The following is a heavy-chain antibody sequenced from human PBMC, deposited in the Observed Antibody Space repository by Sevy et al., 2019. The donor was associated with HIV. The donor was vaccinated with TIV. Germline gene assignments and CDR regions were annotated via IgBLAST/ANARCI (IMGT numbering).Heavy chain of an antibody. CDR1: EFTFSSYA. Sequence: GGSLRLSCAASEFTFSSYALNWVRQAPGKGLEWLAVISCDGSNKYYADSVKGRFTISRDNSKNTLYLQMNSLRAEDTAVYYRERADRIDPWSAYSHWGQGTLVTVSS. V-gene: IGHV3-30*04. CDR2: ISCDGSNK. D-gene: IGHD3-3*01. J-gene: IGHJ4*02. CDR3: ERADRIDPWSAYSH.